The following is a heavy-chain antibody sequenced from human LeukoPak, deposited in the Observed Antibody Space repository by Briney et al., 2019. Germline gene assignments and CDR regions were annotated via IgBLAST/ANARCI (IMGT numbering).Heavy chain of an antibody. CDR2: INHSGST. J-gene: IGHJ4*02. D-gene: IGHD1-26*01. CDR3: ASSKGSYYYFDY. V-gene: IGHV4-34*01. Sequence: PSETLSLTCAVYGGSFSGYYWSWVRQPPGKGLEWIGEINHSGSTNYNPSLKSRVTISVDTSKNQFSLKLSSVTAADTAVYYCASSKGSYYYFDYWGQGTLVTVSS. CDR1: GGSFSGYY.